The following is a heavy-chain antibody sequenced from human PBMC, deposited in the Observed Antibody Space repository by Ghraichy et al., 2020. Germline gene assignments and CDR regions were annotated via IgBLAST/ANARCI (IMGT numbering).Heavy chain of an antibody. J-gene: IGHJ4*02. CDR2: IRSKAHNYAT. CDR1: GFIFSDSA. CDR3: TRHSHSDF. V-gene: IGHV3-73*01. Sequence: GGSVRLSCAASGFIFSDSAMHWVRQASGKGLEWVGRIRSKAHNYATGYAESVKGRFTISRDDSKNTTYLHMNSLRTEDTALYYCTRHSHSDFWGQGTLVTVSS.